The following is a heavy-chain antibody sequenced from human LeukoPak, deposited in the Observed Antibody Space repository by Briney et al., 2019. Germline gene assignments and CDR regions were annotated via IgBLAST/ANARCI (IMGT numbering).Heavy chain of an antibody. CDR2: ISYDGSNK. CDR3: ARPTTIFGVAPLFRY. D-gene: IGHD3-3*01. Sequence: PGGSLRLSCAASGFTFSSYAMHWVRQAPGKGLEWVAVISYDGSNKYYADSVKGRFTISGDNSKNTLYLQMNSLRAEDTAVYYCARPTTIFGVAPLFRYWGQGTLVTVSS. V-gene: IGHV3-30-3*01. J-gene: IGHJ4*02. CDR1: GFTFSSYA.